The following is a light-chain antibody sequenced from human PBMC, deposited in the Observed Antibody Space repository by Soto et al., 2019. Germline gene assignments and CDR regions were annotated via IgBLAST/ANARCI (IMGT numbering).Light chain of an antibody. CDR2: GAS. CDR3: HQYSGWPPGT. Sequence: VMTQSPSTLSVSPGESATLSCRASQSVSTNLAWYQQKPGQAPRLLIYGASTRATGIPARFSGSGSGTEFTLSINSLQSEDFAVYYCHQYSGWPPGTFGGGARVEIK. V-gene: IGKV3-15*01. CDR1: QSVSTN. J-gene: IGKJ4*01.